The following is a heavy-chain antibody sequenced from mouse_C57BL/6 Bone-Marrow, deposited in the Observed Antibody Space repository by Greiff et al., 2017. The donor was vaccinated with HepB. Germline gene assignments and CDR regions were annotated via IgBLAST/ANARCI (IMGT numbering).Heavy chain of an antibody. Sequence: QVQLQQPGAELVMPGASVKLSCTASGYTFTSYWMHWVKQRPGPGLEWIGEFDPSDSYTNYNQKFKGKSTLTVDKSSSTAYMQLSSLTSEDSAVYYCALGGNYAMDYWGQGTSVTVAS. J-gene: IGHJ4*01. D-gene: IGHD4-1*01. CDR1: GYTFTSYW. CDR3: ALGGNYAMDY. CDR2: FDPSDSYT. V-gene: IGHV1-69*01.